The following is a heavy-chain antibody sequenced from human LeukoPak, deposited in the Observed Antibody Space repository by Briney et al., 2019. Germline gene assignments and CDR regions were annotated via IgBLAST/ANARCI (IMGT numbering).Heavy chain of an antibody. D-gene: IGHD2-2*01. J-gene: IGHJ4*02. CDR2: INPNGGDT. Sequence: ASVKVSCKAAGYNFPAYFVHWVCQAPGQGLEWMGRINPNGGDTNYAQKFQGRVIMASDTSISTAYMELSSLISDDTAVYYCVRVGFTTSWSNFDYWGQGTLVTVSS. CDR1: GYNFPAYF. CDR3: VRVGFTTSWSNFDY. V-gene: IGHV1-2*06.